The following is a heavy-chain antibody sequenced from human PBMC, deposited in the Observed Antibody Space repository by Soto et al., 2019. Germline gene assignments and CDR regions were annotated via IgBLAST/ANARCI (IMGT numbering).Heavy chain of an antibody. CDR1: GFTFSDHA. V-gene: IGHV3-33*01. J-gene: IGHJ4*02. D-gene: IGHD3-3*01. CDR3: ARDGGRAYDLDY. CDR2: IWYDGSNK. Sequence: QVQLVESGGGVVQPGRSLRLSCTVSGFTFSDHAMHWVRQAPGKGLEWVAYIWYDGSNKYYADSVKGRFTVSRDNSKKTVLLQMNSLRAEDTALYFCARDGGRAYDLDYWGQGTLVTVSS.